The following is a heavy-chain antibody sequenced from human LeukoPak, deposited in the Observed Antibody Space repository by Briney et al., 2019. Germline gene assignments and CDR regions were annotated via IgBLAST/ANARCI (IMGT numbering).Heavy chain of an antibody. J-gene: IGHJ4*02. CDR3: AREGPPSGHYYDSSGYPD. Sequence: ASVKVSCKASGHTFTSYDISWVRQAPGQGLEWMGWINPNSGGTNYAQKFQGRVTMTRDTSISTAYMELSRLRSDDTAVYYCAREGPPSGHYYDSSGYPDWGQGTLVTVSS. V-gene: IGHV1-2*02. CDR2: INPNSGGT. CDR1: GHTFTSYD. D-gene: IGHD3-22*01.